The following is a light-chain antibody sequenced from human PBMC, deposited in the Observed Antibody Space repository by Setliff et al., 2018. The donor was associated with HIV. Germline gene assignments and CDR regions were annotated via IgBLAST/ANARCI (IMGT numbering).Light chain of an antibody. V-gene: IGLV2-14*01. CDR1: SSDVGGYNY. J-gene: IGLJ1*01. Sequence: QSALTQPASVSGSPGQSITISCTGTSSDVGGYNYVSWYQQHPGKVPKRIIYEVSNRPSGVSNRFSGSKSDNTASLTISGLQAEDEADYYCSSNTRSRTRVFGTGTKVTDL. CDR3: SSNTRSRTRV. CDR2: EVS.